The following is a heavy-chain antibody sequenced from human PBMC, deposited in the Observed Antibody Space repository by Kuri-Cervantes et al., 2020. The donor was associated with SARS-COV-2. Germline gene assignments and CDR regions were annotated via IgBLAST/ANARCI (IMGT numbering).Heavy chain of an antibody. D-gene: IGHD1-26*01. Sequence: ESLKISCTVSGGSISSSSYYWGWIRQPPGKGLEWIGSIYYSGSTYYNPPLKSRVTISVDTSKNQFSLKLNSVTAADTAVYYCARRGGSYYFWFDPWGQGTLVTVSS. CDR3: ARRGGSYYFWFDP. CDR2: IYYSGST. J-gene: IGHJ5*02. CDR1: GGSISSSSYY. V-gene: IGHV4-39*01.